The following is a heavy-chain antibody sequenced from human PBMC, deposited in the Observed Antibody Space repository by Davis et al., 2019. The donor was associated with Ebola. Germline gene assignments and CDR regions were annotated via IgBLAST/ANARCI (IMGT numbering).Heavy chain of an antibody. Sequence: PGGSLRLSCAASGFTFSSYGMHWVRQAPGKGLEWVAVIWYDGSNKYYAGSVKGRFTISRDNSKNTLYLQMNSLRAEDTAVYYCARDGFYYDSSGYSLAFDYWGQGTLVTVSS. D-gene: IGHD3-22*01. CDR3: ARDGFYYDSSGYSLAFDY. V-gene: IGHV3-33*08. CDR1: GFTFSSYG. CDR2: IWYDGSNK. J-gene: IGHJ4*02.